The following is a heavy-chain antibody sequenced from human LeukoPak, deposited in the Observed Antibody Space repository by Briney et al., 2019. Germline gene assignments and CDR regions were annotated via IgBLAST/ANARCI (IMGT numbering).Heavy chain of an antibody. V-gene: IGHV3-23*01. J-gene: IGHJ4*02. Sequence: GGSLRLSCAASGFTFSSYAMNWVRQAPGKGLEWVSAITGGGGSTYYADSVKGRFTISRDNSKNTLYLQMNSLRAEDTAVYYCARDQRYCSSSSCPWEPFDYWGQGTLVTVSS. CDR1: GFTFSSYA. D-gene: IGHD2-2*01. CDR2: ITGGGGST. CDR3: ARDQRYCSSSSCPWEPFDY.